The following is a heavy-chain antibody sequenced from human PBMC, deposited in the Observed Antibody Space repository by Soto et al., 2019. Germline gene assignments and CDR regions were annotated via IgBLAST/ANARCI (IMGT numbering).Heavy chain of an antibody. CDR2: INAAKGDT. V-gene: IGHV1-3*01. D-gene: IGHD6-13*01. CDR3: VRRHVSATGIDWFDP. J-gene: IGHJ5*02. Sequence: ASAMVSSWASGYTFTSYGLHWVRQAPGQRLAWMGWINAAKGDTRYASKCQGKVTITRDTSARTAYMELSSLRAEDTAVYYCVRRHVSATGIDWFDPWGQGTLVTVSA. CDR1: GYTFTSYG.